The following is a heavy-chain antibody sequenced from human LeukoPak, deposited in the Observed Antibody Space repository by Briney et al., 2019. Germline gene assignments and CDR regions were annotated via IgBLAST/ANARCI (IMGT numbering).Heavy chain of an antibody. CDR2: IYYSGST. CDR1: GGSISSSSYY. J-gene: IGHJ4*02. Sequence: KSSETLSLTCTVSGGSISSSSYYWGWIRQPPGKGLEWIGSIYYSGSTYYNPSLKSRVTISVDTSKNQFSLKLSSVTAADTAVYYCARVISDGHYGSGSYTHLFDYWGQGTPVTVSS. CDR3: ARVISDGHYGSGSYTHLFDY. D-gene: IGHD3-10*01. V-gene: IGHV4-39*07.